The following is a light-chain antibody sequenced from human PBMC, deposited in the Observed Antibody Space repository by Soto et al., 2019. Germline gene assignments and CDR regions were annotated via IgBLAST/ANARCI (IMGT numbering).Light chain of an antibody. J-gene: IGKJ1*01. CDR2: GAS. CDR1: QSISNY. CDR3: QQSYSTPPWT. V-gene: IGKV1-39*01. Sequence: DIQMTQSPSSLSASVGDRVSITCRASQSISNYLNWYQQKPGKAPKLLIYGASNLQSGVPSRFSGSGSGTDFTLTISSLQPEDFATYYCQQSYSTPPWTFGQGTKVEIK.